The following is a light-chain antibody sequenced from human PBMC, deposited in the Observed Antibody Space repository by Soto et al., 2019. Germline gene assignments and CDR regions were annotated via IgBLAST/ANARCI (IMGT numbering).Light chain of an antibody. CDR1: QSVSSN. V-gene: IGKV3-20*01. Sequence: EIVMTQSPSIPSVSPVELANYSRRASQSVSSNLAWYQQKPGQAPRLLIYGASSRATGIPDRFSGGGSGTDFSLTISRLDPEDFAVYYCQQYSSSPITFGQGTRLEIK. J-gene: IGKJ5*01. CDR3: QQYSSSPIT. CDR2: GAS.